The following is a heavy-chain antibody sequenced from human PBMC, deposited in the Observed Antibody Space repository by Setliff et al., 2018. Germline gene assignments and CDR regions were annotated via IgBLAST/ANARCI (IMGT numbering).Heavy chain of an antibody. CDR2: ISSSRSTI. V-gene: IGHV3-48*04. CDR3: ARVAGRGRYWYFAL. CDR1: GFTFSSYS. J-gene: IGHJ2*01. Sequence: PGGSLRLSCAASGFTFSSYSINWVRQAPGKGLEWVSYISSSRSTIYYADSVKGRFTISRDNAKNSLYLRMNSLRAEDTAVYYCARVAGRGRYWYFALWGRGTLVTVSS.